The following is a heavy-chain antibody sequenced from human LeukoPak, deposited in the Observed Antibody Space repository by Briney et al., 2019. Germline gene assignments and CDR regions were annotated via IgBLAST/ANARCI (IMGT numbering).Heavy chain of an antibody. V-gene: IGHV3-23*01. J-gene: IGHJ4*02. CDR3: AKGGCSGGSCYSEN. Sequence: GGSLRLSCAASGFTFSSYAMSWVRQAPGKGLEWVSAISGSGGSTYYADSVKGRFTISRDNSKNTLYLQMNSLGAEDTAVYYCAKGGCSGGSCYSENWGQGTLVTVSS. CDR1: GFTFSSYA. D-gene: IGHD2-15*01. CDR2: ISGSGGST.